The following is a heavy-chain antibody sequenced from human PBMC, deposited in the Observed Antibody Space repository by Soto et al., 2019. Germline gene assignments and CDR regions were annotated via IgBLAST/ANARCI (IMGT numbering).Heavy chain of an antibody. V-gene: IGHV3-30-3*01. CDR1: GFTFSSYA. CDR2: ISYDGSNK. D-gene: IGHD6-13*01. Sequence: GGSLRLSCAASGFTFSSYAMHWVRQAPGKGLEWVAVISYDGSNKYYADSVKGRFTISRDNSKNTLYLQMNGLRAEDTAVYYCASTAGTHYYYGMDVWGQGTTVTVSS. J-gene: IGHJ6*02. CDR3: ASTAGTHYYYGMDV.